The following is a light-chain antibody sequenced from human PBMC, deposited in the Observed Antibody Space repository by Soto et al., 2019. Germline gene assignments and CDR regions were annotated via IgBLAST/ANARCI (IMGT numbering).Light chain of an antibody. CDR1: QSVSSTY. J-gene: IGKJ1*01. Sequence: EIVLTQSPGTLSLSPGERATLSCRASQSVSSTYLAWYQQKPGQAPRLLIYGASGRATGNPDRFSGSGSGKDFTLTISRLEPEDFAVYYCQQYGSSRTWTFGQGTKVEI. CDR3: QQYGSSRTWT. V-gene: IGKV3-20*01. CDR2: GAS.